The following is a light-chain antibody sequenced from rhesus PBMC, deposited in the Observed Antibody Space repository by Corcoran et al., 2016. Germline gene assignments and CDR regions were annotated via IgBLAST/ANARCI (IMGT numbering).Light chain of an antibody. CDR3: CSYRSGITYI. CDR1: SSDIGDYDA. CDR2: DVN. J-gene: IGLJ1*01. V-gene: IGLV2S9*01. Sequence: QSALTQPPSVSKSLGQSVTISCSGTSSDIGDYDAVSWYQQHSGTAPRLPIYDVNNRPSGVSDRFSGSKSGNTASLTISGLQAEDEADYYCCSYRSGITYIFGTGTRLTVL.